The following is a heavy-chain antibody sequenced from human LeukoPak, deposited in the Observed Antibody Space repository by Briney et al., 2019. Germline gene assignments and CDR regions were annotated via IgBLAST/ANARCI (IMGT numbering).Heavy chain of an antibody. D-gene: IGHD3-10*01. Sequence: PGGSLGLSCAASGFTFSSYAMSWVRQASGKGLEWVSAISGSGGSTYYADSVKGRFTISRDNSKNTLYLQMNSLRAEDTAVYYCAKVVRGVLLTGAFDIWGQGTMVTVSS. J-gene: IGHJ3*02. V-gene: IGHV3-23*01. CDR3: AKVVRGVLLTGAFDI. CDR1: GFTFSSYA. CDR2: ISGSGGST.